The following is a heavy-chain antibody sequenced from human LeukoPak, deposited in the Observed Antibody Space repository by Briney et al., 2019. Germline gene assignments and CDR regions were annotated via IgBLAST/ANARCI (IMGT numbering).Heavy chain of an antibody. CDR1: GFTFSSYS. J-gene: IGHJ2*01. Sequence: PGGSLRLSCAASGFTFSSYSMNWVRQAPGKGLEWVAVIWYDGSKTYYLDSVKGRFTISRDNSKNTVSLQMNSLRADDTAVYYCARGRGDRKDWYFDLWGRGTLVTVSS. V-gene: IGHV3-33*08. D-gene: IGHD7-27*01. CDR2: IWYDGSKT. CDR3: ARGRGDRKDWYFDL.